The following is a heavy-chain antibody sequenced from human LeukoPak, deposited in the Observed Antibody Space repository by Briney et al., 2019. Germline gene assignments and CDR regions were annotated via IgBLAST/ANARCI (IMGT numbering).Heavy chain of an antibody. V-gene: IGHV4-34*01. J-gene: IGHJ4*02. Sequence: SETLSLTCTVSGGSISSYYWSWIRQPPGKGLEWIGEINHSGSTNYNPSLKSRVTISVDTSKNQFSLKLSSVTAADTAVYYCARGPFRITMVRGVIITGAFDYWGQGTLVTISS. D-gene: IGHD3-10*01. CDR2: INHSGST. CDR3: ARGPFRITMVRGVIITGAFDY. CDR1: GGSISSYY.